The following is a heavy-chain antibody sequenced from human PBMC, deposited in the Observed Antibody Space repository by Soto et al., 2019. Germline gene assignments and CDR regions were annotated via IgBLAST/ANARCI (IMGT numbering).Heavy chain of an antibody. Sequence: SETLSLTCSVSGASITTYYWSWIRQPPGKGLEWIGSISYSGSTKYNPSLESRVMISLDTSKNHFSLRLTSVTAADTALYYCARDWDSSGLFDPWGQGALVTVSS. V-gene: IGHV4-59*01. CDR1: GASITTYY. D-gene: IGHD3-10*01. CDR3: ARDWDSSGLFDP. J-gene: IGHJ5*02. CDR2: ISYSGST.